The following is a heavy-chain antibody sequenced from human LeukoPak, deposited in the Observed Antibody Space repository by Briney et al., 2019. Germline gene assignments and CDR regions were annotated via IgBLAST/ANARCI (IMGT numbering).Heavy chain of an antibody. Sequence: GGSLRLSCAASGFTFSSYGVHWVRQAPGKGLEWVAVISYDGSNKYYADSVKGRFTISRDNSKNTLYLQMNSLRAEDTAVYYCANTGSGSSQYWGQGTLVTVSS. J-gene: IGHJ4*02. D-gene: IGHD3-10*01. V-gene: IGHV3-30*18. CDR3: ANTGSGSSQY. CDR2: ISYDGSNK. CDR1: GFTFSSYG.